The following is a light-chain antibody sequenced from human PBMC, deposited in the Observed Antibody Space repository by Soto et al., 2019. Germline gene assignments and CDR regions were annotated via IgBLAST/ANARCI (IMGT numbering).Light chain of an antibody. CDR3: QQYGTSPYT. Sequence: EIVLTQSPGTLSLSPGESATLSCRPSQSVSSTYFAWYQQKPGQAPRLVIYDASSRATGSPDRFSGSGSGTDFTLTISRLEPDDLAVYYCQQYGTSPYTFGQGSKLEIK. V-gene: IGKV3-20*01. CDR2: DAS. J-gene: IGKJ2*01. CDR1: QSVSSTY.